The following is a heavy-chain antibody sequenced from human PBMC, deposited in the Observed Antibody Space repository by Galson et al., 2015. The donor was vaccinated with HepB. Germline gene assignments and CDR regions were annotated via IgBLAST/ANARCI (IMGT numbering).Heavy chain of an antibody. CDR2: ISSSGTTI. J-gene: IGHJ4*02. V-gene: IGHV3-48*03. Sequence: SLRLSCAGSGFSFSSYEMNWVRQAPGKGLEWIAYISSSGTTIYYADSVKGRFTIYRDNAKNSLYLQMNSLRAEDTAVYFCARQAYAPFFEYWGQGTLVTVSS. D-gene: IGHD4-17*01. CDR3: ARQAYAPFFEY. CDR1: GFSFSSYE.